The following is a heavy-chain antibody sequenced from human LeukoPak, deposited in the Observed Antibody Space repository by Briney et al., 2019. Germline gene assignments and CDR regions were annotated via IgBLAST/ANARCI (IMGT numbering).Heavy chain of an antibody. D-gene: IGHD6-13*01. Sequence: SETLSLTCTVSGGSISSHYRSWIRQSAGKGLEWIGRIYSSGTTNFNPSVKSRVTMSVDTSKNQFSLNLSSVTAADSAVYYCARASQGGYYAFDVWGQGTIVTVSS. V-gene: IGHV4-4*07. CDR3: ARASQGGYYAFDV. CDR1: GGSISSHY. J-gene: IGHJ3*01. CDR2: IYSSGTT.